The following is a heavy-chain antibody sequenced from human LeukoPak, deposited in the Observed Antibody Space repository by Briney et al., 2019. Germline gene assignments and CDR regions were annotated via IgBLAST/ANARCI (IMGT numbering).Heavy chain of an antibody. D-gene: IGHD3-22*01. V-gene: IGHV4-61*02. CDR2: IYTSGST. Sequence: SETLSLTCTVSGGSISSGSYYWSWIRQPAGKGLEWIGRIYTSGSTNYNPSLKSRVTISVDTSKNQFSLKLSSVTAADTAVYYCARMPRYYDSSGYYGYVADYWGQGTLVTVSS. CDR1: GGSISSGSYY. CDR3: ARMPRYYDSSGYYGYVADY. J-gene: IGHJ4*02.